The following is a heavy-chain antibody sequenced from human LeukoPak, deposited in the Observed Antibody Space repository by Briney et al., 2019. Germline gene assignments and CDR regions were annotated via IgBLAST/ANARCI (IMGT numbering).Heavy chain of an antibody. J-gene: IGHJ4*02. D-gene: IGHD2-15*01. Sequence: SETLSLTCTVSGGSISTYYWSWIWQPPGKGLEWIGYIYYIGNTNYNPSLESRVTISVDTSKNQFSLKLNSVTAADTAVYYCARDRCSGGSCYSDYWGQGTLVTVSS. CDR2: IYYIGNT. CDR3: ARDRCSGGSCYSDY. V-gene: IGHV4-59*01. CDR1: GGSISTYY.